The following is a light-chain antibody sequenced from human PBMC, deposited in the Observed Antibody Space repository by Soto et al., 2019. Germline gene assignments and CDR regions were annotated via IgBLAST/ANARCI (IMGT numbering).Light chain of an antibody. CDR1: QSISTW. CDR2: KAS. Sequence: DIQMTQSPSTLSASVGDRVTITCRASQSISTWLAWYQQKPGKAPKLLIYKASSLESGVPSRFSGSGSGTEFPPTIRSLPPDGFATFYGQQYNTYPPTFGRGTTVEIK. J-gene: IGKJ4*01. CDR3: QQYNTYPPT. V-gene: IGKV1-5*03.